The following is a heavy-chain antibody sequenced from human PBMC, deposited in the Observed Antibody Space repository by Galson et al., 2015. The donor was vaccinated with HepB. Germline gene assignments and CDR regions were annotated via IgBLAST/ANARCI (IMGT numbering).Heavy chain of an antibody. CDR2: ISSSGSTI. Sequence: SLRLSCAASGFTFSDYYMSWIRQAPGKGLEWVSYISSSGSTIYYADSVKGRFTISRDNAKNSLYLQLSSLRAEDTAIYYCARDSTTGGEFDYWGQGTQVTVSS. CDR1: GFTFSDYY. V-gene: IGHV3-11*04. D-gene: IGHD4-17*01. CDR3: ARDSTTGGEFDY. J-gene: IGHJ4*02.